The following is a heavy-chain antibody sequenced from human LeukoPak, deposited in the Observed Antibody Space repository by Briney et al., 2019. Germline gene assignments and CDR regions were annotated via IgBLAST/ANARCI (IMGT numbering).Heavy chain of an antibody. CDR3: ARDGGSSTKEPTGGYYYYGMDV. J-gene: IGHJ6*02. CDR1: GFTVSRNY. V-gene: IGHV3-53*01. Sequence: GGSLRLSCAASGFTVSRNYMSWVRQAPGKGLEWVSLTYSDGSTSYTVSVKGRFTISRDNSKNTLSLQLNSLRAEDTAVYYCARDGGSSTKEPTGGYYYYGMDVWGQGTTVTVSS. D-gene: IGHD1-1*01. CDR2: TYSDGST.